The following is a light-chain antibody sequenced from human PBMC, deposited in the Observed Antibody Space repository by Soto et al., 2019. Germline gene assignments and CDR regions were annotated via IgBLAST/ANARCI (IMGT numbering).Light chain of an antibody. V-gene: IGLV2-11*01. J-gene: IGLJ3*02. CDR3: CSYAGTHTS. CDR2: DVN. Sequence: QSALTQPRSVSGSPGQSVTISCTGSSSDVGGYNSVSWYQQHPGKVLKLIIYDVNRRPSGVPDRFSGSKSGSTASLTISGLQAEDEADYYCCSYAGTHTSFGGGTKVTVL. CDR1: SSDVGGYNS.